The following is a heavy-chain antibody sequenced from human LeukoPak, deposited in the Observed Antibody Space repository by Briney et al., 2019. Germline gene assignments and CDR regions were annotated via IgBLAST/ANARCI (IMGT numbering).Heavy chain of an antibody. CDR2: ISYDGSHE. J-gene: IGHJ4*02. Sequence: PGGSLRLSCAASRFTFSSYGIHWVRQAPGKGLEWVALISYDGSHEYYPASVKGRFTISRDNSKNTLSLQMNSLRPEDTAVYYCAKSQLIGSYHPPGYWGQGTLVIVSS. CDR1: RFTFSSYG. V-gene: IGHV3-30*18. CDR3: AKSQLIGSYHPPGY. D-gene: IGHD1-26*01.